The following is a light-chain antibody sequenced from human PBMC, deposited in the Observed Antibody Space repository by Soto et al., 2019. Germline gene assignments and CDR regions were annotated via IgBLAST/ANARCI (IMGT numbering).Light chain of an antibody. J-gene: IGKJ1*01. Sequence: IQMTQSPSALSASVGDRITITCRASQSLSGWLAWYQQEPGKAPNLLIYMASTLASGVPSRFSGSGSGTEFTLTISSLQPDDFATYYCQHYNGYSWTFDQGTKVDIK. CDR1: QSLSGW. CDR3: QHYNGYSWT. V-gene: IGKV1-5*03. CDR2: MAS.